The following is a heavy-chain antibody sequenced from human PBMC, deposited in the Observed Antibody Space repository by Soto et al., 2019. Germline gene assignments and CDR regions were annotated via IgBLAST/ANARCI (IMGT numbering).Heavy chain of an antibody. D-gene: IGHD5-12*01. V-gene: IGHV1-2*02. CDR1: GYTFTGYY. J-gene: IGHJ4*02. Sequence: ASVKVSCKASGYTFTGYYMHWVRQAPGQGLEWMGWINPNSGGTNYAQKFQGRVTMTRDTSISTAYMELSRLRYDDTAVYYCARARGYSGYHNSNFDYWGQGTLFTL. CDR2: INPNSGGT. CDR3: ARARGYSGYHNSNFDY.